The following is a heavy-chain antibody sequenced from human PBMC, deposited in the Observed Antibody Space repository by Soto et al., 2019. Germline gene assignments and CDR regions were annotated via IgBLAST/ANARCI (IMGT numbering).Heavy chain of an antibody. D-gene: IGHD2-2*01. CDR3: ARDLNCISTSCYAYYYGMDV. V-gene: IGHV1-2*04. Sequence: QVQLVQSGAEVKKPGASVKVSCKASGYTFTGYYMHWVRQAPGQGLEWMGWINPNSGGTNYAQKFQGWVTMTRDTSISTAYMELSRLRSDDTAVYYCARDLNCISTSCYAYYYGMDVWGQGTTVTVSS. J-gene: IGHJ6*02. CDR1: GYTFTGYY. CDR2: INPNSGGT.